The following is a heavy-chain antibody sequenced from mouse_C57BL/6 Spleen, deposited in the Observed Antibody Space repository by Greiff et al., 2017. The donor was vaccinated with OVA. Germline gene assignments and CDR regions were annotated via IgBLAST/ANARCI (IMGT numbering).Heavy chain of an antibody. CDR3: TRGLYYGSSYAFDY. D-gene: IGHD1-1*01. V-gene: IGHV6-6*01. CDR1: GFTFSDAW. Sequence: EVMLVESGGGLVQPGGSMKLSCAASGFTFSDAWMDWVRQSPEKGLEWVAEIRNKANNHATYYAESVKGRFTISRDDSKSSVYLQMNSLRAEDTGIYYCTRGLYYGSSYAFDYWGQGTTLTVSS. J-gene: IGHJ2*01. CDR2: IRNKANNHAT.